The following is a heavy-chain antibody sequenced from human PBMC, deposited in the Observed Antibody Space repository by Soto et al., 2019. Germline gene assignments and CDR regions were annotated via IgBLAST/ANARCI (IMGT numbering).Heavy chain of an antibody. V-gene: IGHV1-18*01. D-gene: IGHD5-12*01. CDR2: ISTYSGDT. CDR1: GYTFFTYD. Sequence: QVHLVQSGVEVKTPGASVKVSCQASGYTFFTYDISWVRQAPGQGLEWMGWISTYSGDTKYAQKFQGRVTMTTDTSTTTASLALRSLRSDDTDVYYCARHHGPTTSENWFDPWGQGTLVTVSS. CDR3: ARHHGPTTSENWFDP. J-gene: IGHJ5*02.